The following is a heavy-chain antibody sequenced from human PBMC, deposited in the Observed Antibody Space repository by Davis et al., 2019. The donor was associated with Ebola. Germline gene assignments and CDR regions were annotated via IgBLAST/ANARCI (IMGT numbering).Heavy chain of an antibody. J-gene: IGHJ6*03. Sequence: PGGSLRLSCAASGFTFSSYGMHWVRQAPGKGLEWVAVISYDGSNKYYADSVKGRFTISRDNSKNTLYLQMNSLRDEDTAVYYCARVVLRFARGRLVTPFYYYMDVWGKGTTVTVSS. CDR1: GFTFSSYG. V-gene: IGHV3-30*03. CDR3: ARVVLRFARGRLVTPFYYYMDV. CDR2: ISYDGSNK. D-gene: IGHD3-3*01.